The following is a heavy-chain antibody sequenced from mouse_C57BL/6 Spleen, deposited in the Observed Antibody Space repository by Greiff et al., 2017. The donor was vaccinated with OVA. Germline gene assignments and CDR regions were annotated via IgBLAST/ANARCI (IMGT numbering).Heavy chain of an antibody. CDR3: ARVIHYYGSSPLYWYFDV. J-gene: IGHJ1*03. CDR2: INYDGSST. V-gene: IGHV5-16*01. D-gene: IGHD1-1*01. Sequence: EVQVVESEGGLVQPGSSMKLSCTASGFTFSDYYMAWVRQVPEKGLEWVANINYDGSSTYYLDSLKSRFIISRDNAKNILYLQMSSLKSEDTATYYCARVIHYYGSSPLYWYFDVWGTGTTVTVSS. CDR1: GFTFSDYY.